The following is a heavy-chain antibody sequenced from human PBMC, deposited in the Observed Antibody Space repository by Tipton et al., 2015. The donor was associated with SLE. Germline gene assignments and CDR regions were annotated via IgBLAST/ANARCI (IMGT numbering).Heavy chain of an antibody. CDR3: ARGGADSGDYVDY. J-gene: IGHJ4*02. CDR2: MNPNSGNT. D-gene: IGHD2-21*01. CDR1: GYTFTSFD. V-gene: IGHV1-8*01. Sequence: VQLVQSGAEVKKPGASVKVSCKASGYTFTSFDINWVRQASGQGLEWMGWMNPNSGNTGYAQKFQGRVTLTRDTSISTAYMELSRVTSDDTAVYYCARGGADSGDYVDYWAQGTLVTVSS.